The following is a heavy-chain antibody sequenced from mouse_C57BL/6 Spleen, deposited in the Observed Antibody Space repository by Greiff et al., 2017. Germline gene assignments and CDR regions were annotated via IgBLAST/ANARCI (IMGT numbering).Heavy chain of an antibody. CDR1: GFSLTSYA. CDR3: ARNSYGSSYLYWYFDV. CDR2: IWTGGGT. D-gene: IGHD1-1*01. Sequence: VMLVESGPGLVAPSQSLSITCTVSGFSLTSYAISWVRQPPGKGLEWLGVIWTGGGTNYNSALKSRLSISKDNSKSQVFLKMNSLQTDDTARYYCARNSYGSSYLYWYFDVWGTGTTVTVSS. V-gene: IGHV2-9-1*01. J-gene: IGHJ1*03.